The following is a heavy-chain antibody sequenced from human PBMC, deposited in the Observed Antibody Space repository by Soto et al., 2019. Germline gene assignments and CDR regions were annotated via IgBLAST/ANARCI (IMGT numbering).Heavy chain of an antibody. CDR1: GASISGFY. V-gene: IGHV4-4*07. CDR3: VRDGTKTLRDWFDP. J-gene: IGHJ5*02. D-gene: IGHD1-1*01. Sequence: TLSLTCTVSGASISGFYWSWIRKSAGKGLEWIGRIYATGTTDYNPSLKSRVMMSVDTSKKQFSLKLRSVTAADTAVYYCVRDGTKTLRDWFDPWGQGISVTVSS. CDR2: IYATGTT.